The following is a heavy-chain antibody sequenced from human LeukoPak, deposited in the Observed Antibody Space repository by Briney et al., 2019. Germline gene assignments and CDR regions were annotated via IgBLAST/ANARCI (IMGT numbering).Heavy chain of an antibody. J-gene: IGHJ6*03. CDR3: ARGGIGGWTNLYYYYYYMDV. CDR1: GYTFTSYY. CDR2: INPSGGST. Sequence: ASVKVSCKASGYTFTSYYIHWVRQAPGQGLEWMGIINPSGGSTSYAQKFQGRVTMTRNTSISTAYMELSSLRSEDTAVYYCARGGIGGWTNLYYYYYYMDVWGKGTTVTISS. V-gene: IGHV1-46*01. D-gene: IGHD6-19*01.